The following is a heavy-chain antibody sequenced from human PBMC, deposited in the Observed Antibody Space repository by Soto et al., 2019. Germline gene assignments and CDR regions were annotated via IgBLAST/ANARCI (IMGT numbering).Heavy chain of an antibody. CDR3: ARVPVAVAATEDYYGLDV. J-gene: IGHJ6*02. V-gene: IGHV4-4*07. CDR2: INTDGLS. CDR1: GVSITSYY. D-gene: IGHD2-15*01. Sequence: QVHLEESGPGLVRPSETLSLTCSVSGVSITSYYWSWIRQSAGGGLAWMGSINTDGLSTYSPSFKRRLTMSLDTSKNQGSLRLISVTAADTAVYFCARVPVAVAATEDYYGLDVCGQVTTVTVSS.